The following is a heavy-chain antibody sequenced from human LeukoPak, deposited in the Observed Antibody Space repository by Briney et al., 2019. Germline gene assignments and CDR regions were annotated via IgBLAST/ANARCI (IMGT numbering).Heavy chain of an antibody. CDR1: GFTFDDYA. Sequence: GGSLRLSCAASGFTFDDYAMHWVRQAPGKGLEWVSLISWDGGSTYYADSVKGRFTISRDNSKNSLYLQMNSLRAEDTALYYCAKAASPKSRRYSMDVWGNGTTVTVSS. CDR2: ISWDGGST. CDR3: AKAASPKSRRYSMDV. J-gene: IGHJ6*04. V-gene: IGHV3-43D*04.